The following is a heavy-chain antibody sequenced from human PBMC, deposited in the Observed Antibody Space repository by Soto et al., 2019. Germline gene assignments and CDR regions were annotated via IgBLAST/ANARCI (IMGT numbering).Heavy chain of an antibody. D-gene: IGHD4-4*01. Sequence: SETLSLTCAVYGGSFSGYYWSWIRQPPGKGLEWIGEINHSGSTNYNPSLKSRVTISVDTSKNQFSLKLNSVTAADTAVYYCARDQHTVTRSYNWFDPWGQGNLVTVSS. CDR1: GGSFSGYY. CDR3: ARDQHTVTRSYNWFDP. V-gene: IGHV4-34*01. CDR2: INHSGST. J-gene: IGHJ5*02.